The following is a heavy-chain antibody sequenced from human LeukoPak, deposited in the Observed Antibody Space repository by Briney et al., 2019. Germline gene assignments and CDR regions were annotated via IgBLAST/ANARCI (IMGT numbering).Heavy chain of an antibody. CDR3: ARESGSRSYYYYMDV. CDR2: INWNGGST. D-gene: IGHD2-2*01. J-gene: IGHJ6*03. Sequence: GGSLRLSCAASGFTFDDYGMSWVRQAPGKGLEWVSGINWNGGSTGYADSVKGRFTISRDNAKNSMYLQMNSLRAEDTAVYYCARESGSRSYYYYMDVWGKGTTVTVSS. V-gene: IGHV3-20*04. CDR1: GFTFDDYG.